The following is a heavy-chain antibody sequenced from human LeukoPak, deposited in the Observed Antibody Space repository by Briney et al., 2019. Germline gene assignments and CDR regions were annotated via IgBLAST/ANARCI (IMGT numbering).Heavy chain of an antibody. CDR1: GFTFSSYA. V-gene: IGHV3-23*01. J-gene: IGHJ4*02. CDR3: AKDRAYDFWSGSFGY. D-gene: IGHD3-3*01. Sequence: GGSLRLSCAASGFTFSSYAMRWVRQAPGKGLEWVSAISGSGGSTYYADSVKGRFTISRDNSKNTLYLQMNSLRAEDTAVYYCAKDRAYDFWSGSFGYWGQGTLVTVSS. CDR2: ISGSGGST.